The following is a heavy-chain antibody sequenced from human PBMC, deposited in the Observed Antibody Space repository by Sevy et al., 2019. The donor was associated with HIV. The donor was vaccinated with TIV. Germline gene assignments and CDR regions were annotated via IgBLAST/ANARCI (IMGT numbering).Heavy chain of an antibody. D-gene: IGHD4-4*01. J-gene: IGHJ4*02. CDR2: ISYDGRNK. Sequence: GGSLRLSCAASGFTFSSYAVHWVRQAPGKGLEWVAVISYDGRNKNYADSVKGRFSISRDNSKNTLSLQMNSLRGEDTAVYCCARERTTVVGPFFDSWGQGILVTVSS. CDR1: GFTFSSYA. CDR3: ARERTTVVGPFFDS. V-gene: IGHV3-30*14.